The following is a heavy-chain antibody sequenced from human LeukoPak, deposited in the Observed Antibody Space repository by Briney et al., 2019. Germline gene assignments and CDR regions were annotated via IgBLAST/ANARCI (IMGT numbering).Heavy chain of an antibody. CDR2: IIPILGIA. Sequence: GASVKVSCKASGGTFSSYAISWVRQAPGQGLEWMGRIIPILGIANYAQKFQGRVTITADKSTSTAYMELSSLRSEDTAVYYCARDRPLYCSSTSCYTPYNWFDPWGQGTLVTVSS. CDR1: GGTFSSYA. V-gene: IGHV1-69*04. D-gene: IGHD2-2*02. J-gene: IGHJ5*02. CDR3: ARDRPLYCSSTSCYTPYNWFDP.